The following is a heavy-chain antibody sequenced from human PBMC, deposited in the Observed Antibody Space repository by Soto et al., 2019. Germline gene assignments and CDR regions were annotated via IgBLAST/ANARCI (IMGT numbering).Heavy chain of an antibody. CDR1: GGSISSSSYY. V-gene: IGHV4-39*01. CDR3: ARTAPDYYDSSGYTYNWFDP. D-gene: IGHD3-22*01. J-gene: IGHJ5*02. Sequence: SETLSLTCTVSGGSISSSSYYWGWIRQPPGKGLEWIGSIYYSGSTYYNPSLKSRVTISVDTSKNQFSLKLSSVTAADTAVYYCARTAPDYYDSSGYTYNWFDPWGQGTLVTVSS. CDR2: IYYSGST.